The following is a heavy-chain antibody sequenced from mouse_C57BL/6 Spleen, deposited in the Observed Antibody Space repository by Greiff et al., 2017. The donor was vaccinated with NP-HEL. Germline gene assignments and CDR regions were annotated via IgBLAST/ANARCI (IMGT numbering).Heavy chain of an antibody. Sequence: EVQLQQPGPELVKPGDSVKISCKASGYSFTGYFMNWVMQSHGKSLEWIGRINPYNGGTFYNQKFKSKATLTVDKSSSTAHMELRSLTSEDSAVYYCARSVGDSSGYTDYWGQGTTLTVSS. CDR2: INPYNGGT. CDR3: ARSVGDSSGYTDY. V-gene: IGHV1-20*01. CDR1: GYSFTGYF. J-gene: IGHJ2*01. D-gene: IGHD3-2*02.